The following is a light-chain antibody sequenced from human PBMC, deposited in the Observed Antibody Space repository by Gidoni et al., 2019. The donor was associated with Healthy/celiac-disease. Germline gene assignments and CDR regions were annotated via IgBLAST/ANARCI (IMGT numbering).Light chain of an antibody. V-gene: IGKV3-20*01. Sequence: EIVLTQSPGTLSLSPGERATLSCRASQSVSSSYLAWYQQKPGQAPRLLISGASSRATGIPDRFSGSGSGTDFTITISRLEPEDFAVYYCQQYGSSPPTFGQGTKLEIK. CDR3: QQYGSSPPT. CDR2: GAS. CDR1: QSVSSSY. J-gene: IGKJ2*01.